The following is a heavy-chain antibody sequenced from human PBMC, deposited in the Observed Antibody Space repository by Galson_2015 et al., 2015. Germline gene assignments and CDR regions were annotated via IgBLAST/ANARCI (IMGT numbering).Heavy chain of an antibody. Sequence: SVKVSCKASGGTFSSYAISWVRQAPGQGLEWMGGIIPIFGIANYAQKFQGRVTITADKSTSTAYMELSSLRSEDTAVYYCARDPRSSGWYSYYYYGMDVWGQGTTVTVSS. CDR3: ARDPRSSGWYSYYYYGMDV. CDR1: GGTFSSYA. V-gene: IGHV1-69*10. D-gene: IGHD6-19*01. CDR2: IIPIFGIA. J-gene: IGHJ6*02.